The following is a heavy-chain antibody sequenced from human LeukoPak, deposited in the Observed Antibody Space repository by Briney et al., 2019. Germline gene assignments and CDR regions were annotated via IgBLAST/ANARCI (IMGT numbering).Heavy chain of an antibody. Sequence: PSETLSLTCTVSGVSISSSNSYWGWIRQPPGKGLEWIGSIYYSGNTYYNASLKSQVSISIDTSKNQFSLRLTSVTAADTAVYYCARAEWDTAMIDYWGQGTLVTVSS. V-gene: IGHV4-39*01. CDR3: ARAEWDTAMIDY. CDR2: IYYSGNT. J-gene: IGHJ4*02. CDR1: GVSISSSNSY. D-gene: IGHD5-18*01.